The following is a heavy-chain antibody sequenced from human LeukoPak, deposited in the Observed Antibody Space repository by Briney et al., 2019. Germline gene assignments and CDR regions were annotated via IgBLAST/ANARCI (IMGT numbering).Heavy chain of an antibody. CDR1: GFTVSSNS. J-gene: IGHJ4*02. CDR2: ISSSSSYI. V-gene: IGHV3-21*01. CDR3: ASGYYDSSGYYYFDY. D-gene: IGHD3-22*01. Sequence: GGSLRLSCTVSGFTVSSNSMSWVRQAPGKGLEWVSSISSSSSYIYYADSVKGRFTISRDNAKNSLYLQMNSLRAEDTAVYYCASGYYDSSGYYYFDYWGQGTLVTVSS.